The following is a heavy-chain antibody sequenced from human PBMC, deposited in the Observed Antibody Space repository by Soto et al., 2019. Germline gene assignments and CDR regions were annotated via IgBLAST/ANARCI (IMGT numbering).Heavy chain of an antibody. CDR2: ISYDGSNK. Sequence: PGGSLRLSCAASGFTFSSYAMHWVRQAPGKGLEWVAVISYDGSNKYYADSVKGRFTISRVNSKNTLYLQMNSLRAEDTAVYYCARDIGAAAGTTPHAVMWGMDVWGQGTTVTVSS. D-gene: IGHD6-13*01. CDR1: GFTFSSYA. J-gene: IGHJ6*02. CDR3: ARDIGAAAGTTPHAVMWGMDV. V-gene: IGHV3-30-3*01.